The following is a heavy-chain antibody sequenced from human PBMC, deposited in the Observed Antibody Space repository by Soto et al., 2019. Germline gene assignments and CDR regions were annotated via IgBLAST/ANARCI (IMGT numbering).Heavy chain of an antibody. CDR3: ARTNDFWSGYPFDY. J-gene: IGHJ4*02. V-gene: IGHV1-18*01. CDR2: ISAYNGNT. Sequence: GASVKVSFKVSGYTFTRYGISWVLQAPGQGLEWMGWISAYNGNTNYAQKLQGRVTMTTDTSTSTAYMELRSLRSDDTAVYYCARTNDFWSGYPFDYWGQGTLVTVSS. CDR1: GYTFTRYG. D-gene: IGHD3-3*01.